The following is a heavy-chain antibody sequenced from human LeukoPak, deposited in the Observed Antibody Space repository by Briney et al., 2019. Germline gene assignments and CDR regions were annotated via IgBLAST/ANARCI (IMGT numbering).Heavy chain of an antibody. CDR1: GFTVSSNY. CDR2: IYSGGST. CDR3: ARDRAVLLWFGESGAFDY. J-gene: IGHJ4*02. Sequence: SGGSLRLSCAASGFTVSSNYMSWVRQAPGKGLEWVSVIYSGGSTYYADSVKGRFTISRDNSKNTLYLQMNSLRAEDTAVYYCARDRAVLLWFGESGAFDYWGQGTLVTVSS. V-gene: IGHV3-53*01. D-gene: IGHD3-10*01.